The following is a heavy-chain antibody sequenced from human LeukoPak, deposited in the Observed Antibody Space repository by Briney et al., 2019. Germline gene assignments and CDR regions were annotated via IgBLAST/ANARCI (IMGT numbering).Heavy chain of an antibody. CDR2: FGGSGSTT. V-gene: IGHV3-23*01. CDR1: GFTFSSYA. J-gene: IGHJ2*01. CDR3: AKDTASSWWYFDL. Sequence: GGSLRLSCAASGFTFSSYAMSWVRRAPGKGLEGVSAFGGSGSTTYYADSVKGRFTISRDNSKHTLYLQMNSLRAEDTAVYYCAKDTASSWWYFDLWGRGTLVTVSS. D-gene: IGHD5-18*01.